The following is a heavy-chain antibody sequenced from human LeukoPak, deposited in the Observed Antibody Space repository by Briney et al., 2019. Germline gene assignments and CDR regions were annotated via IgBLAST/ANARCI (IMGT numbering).Heavy chain of an antibody. CDR2: IWYDGSDK. Sequence: GRSLRLSCAASGFTFSSYDMHWVRQAPGKGLEWVAIIWYDGSDKYHGDSVKGRFTVSRDNLKNTLYLQMNSLRVEDTAVYYCARDLNREDFDYWGQGTLVVVSS. J-gene: IGHJ4*02. V-gene: IGHV3-33*01. D-gene: IGHD3-9*01. CDR3: ARDLNREDFDY. CDR1: GFTFSSYD.